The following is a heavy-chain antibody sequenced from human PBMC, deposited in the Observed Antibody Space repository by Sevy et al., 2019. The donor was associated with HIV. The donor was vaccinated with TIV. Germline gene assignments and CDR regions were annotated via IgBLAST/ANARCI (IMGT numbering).Heavy chain of an antibody. V-gene: IGHV4-59*08. D-gene: IGHD3-16*01. J-gene: IGHJ5*02. CDR1: GGSITSLY. CDR2: IYYNGNT. CDR3: AGGNGWGRGQS. Sequence: SETLSLTCTVSGGSITSLYWGWIRQPPGKGLEWIANIYYNGNTNYNPSLKSRVTISLDTSKNQFSLRLSSVTAADTAIYYRAGGNGWGRGQSWGPGNPVTLS.